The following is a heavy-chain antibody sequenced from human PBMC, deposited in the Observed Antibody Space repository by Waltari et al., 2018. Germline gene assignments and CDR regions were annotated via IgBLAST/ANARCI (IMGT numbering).Heavy chain of an antibody. J-gene: IGHJ5*02. D-gene: IGHD2-2*01. V-gene: IGHV1-69*01. CDR1: GGTFSSYA. CDR3: AREGIVVVPAAIGWFDP. CDR2: IIPIFGTA. Sequence: VQLVQSGAEVKKPGSSVKVSCKASGGTFSSYAISWVRQAPGQGLEWMGGIIPIFGTANYAQKFQGRVTITADESTSTAYMELSSLRSEDTAVYYCAREGIVVVPAAIGWFDPWGQGTLVTVSS.